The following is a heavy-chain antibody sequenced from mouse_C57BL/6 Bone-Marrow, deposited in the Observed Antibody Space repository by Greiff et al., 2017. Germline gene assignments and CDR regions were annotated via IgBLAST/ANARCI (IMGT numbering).Heavy chain of an antibody. CDR3: ARWCYYGSSLAWFAY. D-gene: IGHD1-1*01. Sequence: VQLQQPGAELVKPGASVQLSCKASGYTFTSYWMPWVKQRPGQGLEWIGEIDPSDSYTNYNQKFKGQATLTVDTSSCTAYMQLSSLTSGCSAVYYCARWCYYGSSLAWFAYWGQGTLVTVSA. V-gene: IGHV1-50*01. CDR1: GYTFTSYW. J-gene: IGHJ3*01. CDR2: IDPSDSYT.